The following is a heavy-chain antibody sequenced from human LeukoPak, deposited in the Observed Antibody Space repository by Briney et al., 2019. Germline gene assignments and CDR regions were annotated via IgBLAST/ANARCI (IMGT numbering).Heavy chain of an antibody. CDR3: ARGDNWGLFDY. V-gene: IGHV4-34*01. Sequence: SETLSLTCAVYGGSFSGYYWSWIRQPPGKGLEWIGEINHSGSTNYNPSLKSRVTISVDTSKNQFSLKLSSVTAADTAVYYCARGDNWGLFDYWGQGTLVTVSS. D-gene: IGHD1-1*01. J-gene: IGHJ4*02. CDR2: INHSGST. CDR1: GGSFSGYY.